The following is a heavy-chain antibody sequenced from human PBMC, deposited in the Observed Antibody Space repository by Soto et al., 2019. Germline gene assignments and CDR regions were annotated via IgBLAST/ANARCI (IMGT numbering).Heavy chain of an antibody. V-gene: IGHV4-30-4*01. CDR3: AREPVDTAMVNYYYGMDV. D-gene: IGHD5-18*01. CDR2: IYYSGST. CDR1: GGSISSGDYY. J-gene: IGHJ6*02. Sequence: ASETLSLTCTVSGGSISSGDYYWSWIRQPPGKGLEWIGYIYYSGSTYYNPSLKSRVTISVDTSKNQFSLKLSSVTAADTAVYYCAREPVDTAMVNYYYGMDVWGQGTTVTVSS.